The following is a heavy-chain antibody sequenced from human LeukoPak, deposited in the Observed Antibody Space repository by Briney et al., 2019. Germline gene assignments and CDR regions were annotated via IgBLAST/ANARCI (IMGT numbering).Heavy chain of an antibody. CDR1: GFTVSSNY. J-gene: IGHJ4*02. Sequence: GGSLRLSCAASGFTVSSNYMGWVRQAPGKGLEWVSVIYSGGDTYYADSVKGRFTISRDNSKNMIYLEMSSLKAEDTAVYYCAKERSLEIAVAGTVFDYWGQGTLVTVSS. D-gene: IGHD6-19*01. V-gene: IGHV3-66*01. CDR3: AKERSLEIAVAGTVFDY. CDR2: IYSGGDT.